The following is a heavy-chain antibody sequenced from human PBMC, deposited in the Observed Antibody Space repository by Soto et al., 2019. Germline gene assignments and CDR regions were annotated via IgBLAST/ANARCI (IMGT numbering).Heavy chain of an antibody. Sequence: GGSLRLSCAASGFPFSSYAMSWVRQAPGKGLEWVSGIGGSGGDTFYADSVKGRFTVSRDNAENTLYLQLNSLRVEDSAIYYCARRTWRGRADYWGQGILVTVSS. CDR3: ARRTWRGRADY. CDR1: GFPFSSYA. V-gene: IGHV3-23*01. D-gene: IGHD3-3*01. CDR2: IGGSGGDT. J-gene: IGHJ4*02.